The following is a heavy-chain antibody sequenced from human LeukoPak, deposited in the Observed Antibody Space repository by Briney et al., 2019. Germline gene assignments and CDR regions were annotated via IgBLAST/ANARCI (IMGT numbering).Heavy chain of an antibody. Sequence: ASVKVSCKAPGYTFTSYGISWVRQAPGQGFEWMGWISAYNGNTNYAQKLQGRVTMTTDTSTSTAYMELRSLRSDDTAVYYCARGLVSGWSLYLFYWGQGTLVTVSS. V-gene: IGHV1-18*01. J-gene: IGHJ4*02. CDR3: ARGLVSGWSLYLFY. D-gene: IGHD6-19*01. CDR1: GYTFTSYG. CDR2: ISAYNGNT.